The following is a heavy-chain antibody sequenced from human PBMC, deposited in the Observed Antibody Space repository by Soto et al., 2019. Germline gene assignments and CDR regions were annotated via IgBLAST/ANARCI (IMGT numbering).Heavy chain of an antibody. V-gene: IGHV3-23*01. CDR3: AKPSPSGDYAGSFDS. CDR1: GFIFNNFA. Sequence: PGGSLRLSCATSGFIFNNFAINWVRQVPGKGLEWVSGISGRGGNTFYADSMKGRFTISRDNSKNTVYLQMANLRVEDTAIYYCAKPSPSGDYAGSFDSWGQGTLVTVSS. D-gene: IGHD4-17*01. J-gene: IGHJ4*02. CDR2: ISGRGGNT.